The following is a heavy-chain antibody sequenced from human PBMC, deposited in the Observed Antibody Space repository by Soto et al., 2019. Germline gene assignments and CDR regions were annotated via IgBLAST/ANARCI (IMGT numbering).Heavy chain of an antibody. CDR1: GFTFSSYI. CDR3: ARDFWSGYYYYGMDV. Sequence: WGSLRLSCADSGFTFSSYIMNWVRQAPGKGLEWVSYISSSSSTIYYADSVKGRFTISRDNAKNSLYLQMNSLRDEDTAVYYCARDFWSGYYYYGMDVWGQGTTVTVSS. V-gene: IGHV3-48*02. CDR2: ISSSSSTI. J-gene: IGHJ6*02. D-gene: IGHD3-3*01.